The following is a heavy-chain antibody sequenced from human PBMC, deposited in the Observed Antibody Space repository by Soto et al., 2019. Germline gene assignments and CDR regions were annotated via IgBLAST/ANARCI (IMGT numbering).Heavy chain of an antibody. CDR1: GFTFSSYG. V-gene: IGHV3-30*18. Sequence: QVQLVESGGGVVQPGRSLRLSCAASGFTFSSYGMHWVRQAPGKGLEWVAVISYDGSNKYYADSVQGRLTISRDNSKNTLYLQMNSLRAEDAAVYYCAKDICVRGVTCIDVWGQGTTVTVSS. D-gene: IGHD3-10*02. CDR2: ISYDGSNK. CDR3: AKDICVRGVTCIDV. J-gene: IGHJ6*02.